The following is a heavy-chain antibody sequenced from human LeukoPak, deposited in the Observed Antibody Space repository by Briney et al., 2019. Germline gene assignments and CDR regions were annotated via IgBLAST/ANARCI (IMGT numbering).Heavy chain of an antibody. CDR1: GGSISSSSYY. Sequence: SETLSLTCTVSGGSISSSSYYWGWIRQPPGKGLEWIGSIYYSGSTYYNPSLKSRVTISVDTSKNQFSLKLSSVTAADTAVYYCASSIQGPDIVVVPAATPVGYYYYYMDVWGKGTTVIVSS. CDR2: IYYSGST. J-gene: IGHJ6*03. V-gene: IGHV4-39*07. CDR3: ASSIQGPDIVVVPAATPVGYYYYYMDV. D-gene: IGHD2-2*01.